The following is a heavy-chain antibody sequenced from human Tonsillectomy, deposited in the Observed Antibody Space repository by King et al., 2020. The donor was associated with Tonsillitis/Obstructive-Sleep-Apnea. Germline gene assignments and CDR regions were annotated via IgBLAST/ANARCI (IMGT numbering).Heavy chain of an antibody. CDR2: IYSGGST. D-gene: IGHD3-10*01. V-gene: IGHV3-66*01. CDR3: ARGDYYGSGSFLPY. CDR1: GFTVSSNY. J-gene: IGHJ4*02. Sequence: VRLVESGGGLVQPGGSLRLSCAASGFTVSSNYMSWVRQAPGKGLEWVSVIYSGGSTYYADSVKGRFTISRDNSKNTLYLQMNSLRAEDTAVYYCARGDYYGSGSFLPYWGQGTLVTVSS.